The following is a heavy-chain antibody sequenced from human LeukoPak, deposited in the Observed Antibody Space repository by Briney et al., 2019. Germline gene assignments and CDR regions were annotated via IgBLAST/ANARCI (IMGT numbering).Heavy chain of an antibody. CDR2: IYPGDSDT. CDR3: ARRNCSSTSCYAVFDY. V-gene: IGHV5-51*01. D-gene: IGHD2-2*01. J-gene: IGHJ4*02. CDR1: GYSFTSYW. Sequence: GESLKISCKGSGYSFTSYWIGWVRQMPGKGLEWMGIIYPGDSDTRYSPSFQGQVTISADKSISTAYQQWSSLKASDTAMYYCARRNCSSTSCYAVFDYWGQGTLVTVSS.